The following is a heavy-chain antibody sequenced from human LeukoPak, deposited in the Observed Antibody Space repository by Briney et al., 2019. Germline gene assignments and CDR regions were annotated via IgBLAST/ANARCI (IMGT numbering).Heavy chain of an antibody. J-gene: IGHJ4*02. V-gene: IGHV3-23*01. CDR2: LSDSGGST. Sequence: PGGSLRLSCAASGFTFSSCGMSWVRQAPGKGLEWVSALSDSGGSTFYADSVKGRFTISRDNSKNTLYLQMNSLRAEDTAVYYCAKAVVGATLAPNRFDYWGQGTLVTVSS. CDR3: AKAVVGATLAPNRFDY. D-gene: IGHD1-26*01. CDR1: GFTFSSCG.